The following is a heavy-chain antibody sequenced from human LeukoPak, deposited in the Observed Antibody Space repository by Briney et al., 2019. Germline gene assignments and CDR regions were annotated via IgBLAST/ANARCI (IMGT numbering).Heavy chain of an antibody. J-gene: IGHJ3*02. CDR3: ATRYPLDAFDI. CDR1: GYTFTSYY. D-gene: IGHD3-9*01. V-gene: IGHV1-24*01. CDR2: FDPEDGET. Sequence: ASVKVSCKASGYTFTSYYMHWVRQAPGKGLEWMGGFDPEDGETIYAQKFQGRVTMTEDTSTDTAYMELSSLRSEDTAVYYCATRYPLDAFDIWGQGTMVTVSS.